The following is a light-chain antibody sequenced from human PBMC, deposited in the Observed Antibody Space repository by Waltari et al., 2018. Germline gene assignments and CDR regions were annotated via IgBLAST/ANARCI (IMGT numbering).Light chain of an antibody. V-gene: IGLV2-14*03. Sequence: QPALTQPASVSGSPGRSISISCSGTNIDFGGYNLVSWYQQHPGKAPKLLIFAVSNRPSGVSPRFSGSKSGNMASLTISGLRADDEALYFCSSYTSMNTVVFGGGTSLTVL. J-gene: IGLJ2*01. CDR1: NIDFGGYNL. CDR2: AVS. CDR3: SSYTSMNTVV.